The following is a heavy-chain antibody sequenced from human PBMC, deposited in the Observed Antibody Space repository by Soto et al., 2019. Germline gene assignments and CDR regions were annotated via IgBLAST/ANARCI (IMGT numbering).Heavy chain of an antibody. J-gene: IGHJ4*02. Sequence: SETLSLTCAVYGGSFSGYYWSWIRQPPGKGLEWIGEINHSGSTNYNPSLKSRVTISVDTSKNQFSLKLSSVTAADTAVYYCANSDSGYSGYDFFDYWGQGTLVTVSS. CDR3: ANSDSGYSGYDFFDY. D-gene: IGHD5-12*01. CDR1: GGSFSGYY. CDR2: INHSGST. V-gene: IGHV4-34*01.